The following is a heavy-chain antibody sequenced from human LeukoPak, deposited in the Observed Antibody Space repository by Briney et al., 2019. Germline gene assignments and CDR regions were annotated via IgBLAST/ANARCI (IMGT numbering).Heavy chain of an antibody. D-gene: IGHD3-22*01. J-gene: IGHJ6*02. CDR2: ISYDGSNK. Sequence: PGGSLRLSCAASGFTFSSYAMHWVRQAPGKGLEWVAVISYDGSNKYYADSVKGRFTISRDNSKNTLYLQMNSLRAEDTAVYYCARAGGIDDSSGYFPNYYYYGMDVWGQGTTVTVSS. CDR3: ARAGGIDDSSGYFPNYYYYGMDV. V-gene: IGHV3-30-3*01. CDR1: GFTFSSYA.